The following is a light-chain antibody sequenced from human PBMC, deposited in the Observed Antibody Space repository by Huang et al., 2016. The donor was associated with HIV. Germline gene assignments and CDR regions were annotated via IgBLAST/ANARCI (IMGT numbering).Light chain of an antibody. V-gene: IGKV3D-15*01. CDR1: QHVRSN. CDR3: QQYNDWPPLT. J-gene: IGKJ4*01. Sequence: EVVMTQSPATLSVSPGERVPVSCRASQHVRSNLAWYPHKPGQAPRLLIFGASTRAAGIPARFSGSGSGTEFTLTISSLQSVDAAVYYCQQYNDWPPLTFGGGTKVEIK. CDR2: GAS.